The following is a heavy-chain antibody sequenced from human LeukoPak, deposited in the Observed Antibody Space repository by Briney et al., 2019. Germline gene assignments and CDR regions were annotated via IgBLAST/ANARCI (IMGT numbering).Heavy chain of an antibody. V-gene: IGHV4-30-2*01. Sequence: SQTLSLTCTVPGGSISSGGYYWSWIRQPPGKGLEWIGYIYHSGSTYYNPSLKSRVTISVDRSKNQFSLKLSSVTAADTAVYYCAREIGPNYYDSSGSGYFDYWGQGTLVTVSS. D-gene: IGHD3-22*01. CDR2: IYHSGST. CDR1: GGSISSGGYY. J-gene: IGHJ4*02. CDR3: AREIGPNYYDSSGSGYFDY.